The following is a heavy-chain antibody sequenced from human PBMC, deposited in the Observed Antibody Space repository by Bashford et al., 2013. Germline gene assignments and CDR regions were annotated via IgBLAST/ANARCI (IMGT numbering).Heavy chain of an antibody. CDR2: INPSGGST. D-gene: IGHD4-17*01. J-gene: IGHJ4*02. CDR1: GYTFYSYY. Sequence: VASVKVSCETSGYTFYSYYIHWVRQAPGQGLEWMGIINPSGGSTSYAQKFQGRVTITADKSTSTAYMELSSLRSEDTAVYYCARGGFATVTFFDYWGQGTLVTVSS. CDR3: ARGGFATVTFFDY. V-gene: IGHV1-46*02.